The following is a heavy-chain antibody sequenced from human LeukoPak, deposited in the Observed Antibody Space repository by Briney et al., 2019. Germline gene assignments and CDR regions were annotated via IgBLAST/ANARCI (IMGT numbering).Heavy chain of an antibody. CDR1: GGSISSGGYY. D-gene: IGHD6-19*01. CDR2: IYHSGST. CDR3: ASWLRVYGTDV. J-gene: IGHJ6*02. Sequence: PSETLSLTCTVSGGSISSGGYYWSWIRQPPGKGLEWIGYIYHSGSTYYNPSLKSRVTISVDRSKNQFSLKLSSVTAADTAVYYCASWLRVYGTDVWGQGTTVTVSS. V-gene: IGHV4-30-2*01.